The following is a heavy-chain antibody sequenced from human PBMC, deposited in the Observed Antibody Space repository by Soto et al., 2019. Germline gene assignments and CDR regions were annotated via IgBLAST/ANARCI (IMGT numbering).Heavy chain of an antibody. CDR2: INAGNGNT. J-gene: IGHJ4*02. CDR3: ARDKPDIVLVPADGPYFDY. CDR1: GYTFTSYA. V-gene: IGHV1-3*01. Sequence: GASVKVSCKASGYTFTSYAMHWVRQAPGQRLEWMGWINAGNGNTKYSQKFQGRVTITRDTSASTAYMELSSLRSEDTAVYYCARDKPDIVLVPADGPYFDYWGQGTLVTVSS. D-gene: IGHD2-2*01.